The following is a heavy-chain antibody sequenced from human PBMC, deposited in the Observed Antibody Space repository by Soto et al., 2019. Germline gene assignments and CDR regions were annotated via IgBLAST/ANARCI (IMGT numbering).Heavy chain of an antibody. V-gene: IGHV3-30*18. J-gene: IGHJ6*02. CDR3: GKGHNFSVTVFYFYYYGMDV. D-gene: IGHD2-15*01. Sequence: QVQLVESGGGVVQPGRSLRLSCAASGFIFNTYDMHWVRQAPGKGLEWVAVISYDGSNKYYADSVKGRLTISRDNSKKMLYLKMNSLSPEDTAVYNGGKGHNFSVTVFYFYYYGMDVWGQGPKFAVSS. CDR1: GFIFNTYD. CDR2: ISYDGSNK.